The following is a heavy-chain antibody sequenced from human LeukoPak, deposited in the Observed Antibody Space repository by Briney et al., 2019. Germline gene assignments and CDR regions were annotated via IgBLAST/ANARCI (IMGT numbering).Heavy chain of an antibody. CDR3: ARGSITYYYDSSGYYWN. Sequence: PSETLSLTCNVSGGSITSYYWSWIRQPPGKGLEWIGYIYYSGSTNYNPSLKSRVTISVDTSKNQFSLKLSSVTAADTAVYYCARGSITYYYDSSGYYWNWGQGTLVTVSS. V-gene: IGHV4-59*08. CDR2: IYYSGST. J-gene: IGHJ4*02. CDR1: GGSITSYY. D-gene: IGHD3-22*01.